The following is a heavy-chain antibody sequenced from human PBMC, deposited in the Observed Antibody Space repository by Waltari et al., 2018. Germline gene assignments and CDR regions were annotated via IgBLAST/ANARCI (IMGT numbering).Heavy chain of an antibody. Sequence: QVQLQESGPGLVKPSETLSLTCPVSGGSISSYYWRWIRQPPGKGLEWIGYIYYSGSTNYNPSLKSRVTISVDTSKNQFSLKLSSVTAADTAVYYCARGYRGGESFDYWGQGTLVTVSS. J-gene: IGHJ4*02. V-gene: IGHV4-59*01. CDR2: IYYSGST. CDR1: GGSISSYY. D-gene: IGHD5-12*01. CDR3: ARGYRGGESFDY.